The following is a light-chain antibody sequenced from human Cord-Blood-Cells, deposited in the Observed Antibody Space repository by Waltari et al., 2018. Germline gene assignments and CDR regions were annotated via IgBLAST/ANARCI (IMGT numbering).Light chain of an antibody. CDR2: DAS. V-gene: IGKV3-11*01. Sequence: VLTQSPATLSLSPGERATLSCRASQSVSSYLAWYQQKPGQAPGLLIYDASNRATGIPARFSGSGSGTDFTLTISSLEPEDFAVYYCQQRSNWPRWTFGQGTKVEIK. J-gene: IGKJ1*01. CDR1: QSVSSY. CDR3: QQRSNWPRWT.